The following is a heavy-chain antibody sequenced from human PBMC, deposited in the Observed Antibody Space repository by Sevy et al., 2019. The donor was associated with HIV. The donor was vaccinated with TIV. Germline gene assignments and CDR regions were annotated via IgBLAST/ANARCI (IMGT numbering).Heavy chain of an antibody. CDR1: GFTFRSYW. Sequence: QLGGPLRLSCVASGFTFRSYWMHWVRQVPGKGLAWVARITNDGSGADYADSVKGRFTISRDNAKNTLYLQMNSLRVADTAFYYCVSRIYSNYYFEYWGRGTLVTVSS. CDR3: VSRIYSNYYFEY. CDR2: ITNDGSGA. D-gene: IGHD4-4*01. V-gene: IGHV3-74*01. J-gene: IGHJ4*02.